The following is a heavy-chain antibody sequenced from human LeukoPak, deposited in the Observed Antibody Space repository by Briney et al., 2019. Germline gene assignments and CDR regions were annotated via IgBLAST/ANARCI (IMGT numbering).Heavy chain of an antibody. CDR2: IYPTGST. CDR1: DGSISTYY. J-gene: IGHJ4*02. Sequence: SETLCLTCTVSDGSISTYYWSWIRQPPGMPLEWVGYIYPTGSTDYNPSLKSRVTISVDTSKNQISLSLTSVTAADTAIYYCARHYCTGASCPDYFDYWGQGTLVAVSS. D-gene: IGHD2-15*01. V-gene: IGHV4-4*09. CDR3: ARHYCTGASCPDYFDY.